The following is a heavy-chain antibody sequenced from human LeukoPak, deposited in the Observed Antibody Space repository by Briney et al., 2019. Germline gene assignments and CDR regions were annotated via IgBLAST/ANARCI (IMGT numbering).Heavy chain of an antibody. V-gene: IGHV1-69*01. J-gene: IGHJ5*02. CDR1: GGTFSSYA. CDR3: ARGHLMVRGLNWFDP. CDR2: IIPIFGTA. Sequence: VASVKVSCKASGGTFSSYAISWVRQAPGQGLEWMGGIIPIFGTANYARKFQGRVTITADESTSTAYMELSSLRSEDTAVYYCARGHLMVRGLNWFDPWGQGTPVTVSS. D-gene: IGHD3-10*01.